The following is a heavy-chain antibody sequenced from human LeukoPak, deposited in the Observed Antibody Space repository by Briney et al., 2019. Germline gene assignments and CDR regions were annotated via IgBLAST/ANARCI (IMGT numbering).Heavy chain of an antibody. CDR3: AREIGQLGGAFDI. D-gene: IGHD7-27*01. J-gene: IGHJ3*02. CDR1: GFTVSTVY. V-gene: IGHV3-53*01. Sequence: GGSLRLSCAASGFTVSTVYMTWVRQAPGKGLEWVSVIYGGPTAFYADSVKDRFTISRDNPKNTLNLQMNSLRAEDTAVYYCAREIGQLGGAFDIWGQRTMVTVSS. CDR2: IYGGPTA.